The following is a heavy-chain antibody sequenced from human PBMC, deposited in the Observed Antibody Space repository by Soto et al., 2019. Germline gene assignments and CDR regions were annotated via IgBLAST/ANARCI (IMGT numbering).Heavy chain of an antibody. J-gene: IGHJ4*02. CDR3: ASFLSVDGWYYCDY. D-gene: IGHD6-19*01. CDR2: IYSGGST. V-gene: IGHV3-53*01. CDR1: GFTVSSNY. Sequence: EVQLVESGGGLIQPGGSLRLSCAASGFTVSSNYMSWVRQAPGKGLEWVSVIYSGGSTYYADSVKGRFTISRDNSKNTLYLQMNSLRAEDTAVYYCASFLSVDGWYYCDYWGQGTLVTVSS.